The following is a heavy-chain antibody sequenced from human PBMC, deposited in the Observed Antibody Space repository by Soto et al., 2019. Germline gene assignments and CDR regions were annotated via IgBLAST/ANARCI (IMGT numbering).Heavy chain of an antibody. J-gene: IGHJ6*02. Sequence: QVQLVQSGAEVKKPGASVKVSCKASGYTFTSYAMHWVRQAPGQRLEWMGWINAGNGNTKYSQKFQGRVTITRDTSASTAYMELSSLRSEDTAVYYCARGAMVISPRTDYYYYYGMDVWGQGTTVTVSS. V-gene: IGHV1-3*01. CDR3: ARGAMVISPRTDYYYYYGMDV. CDR2: INAGNGNT. D-gene: IGHD2-21*01. CDR1: GYTFTSYA.